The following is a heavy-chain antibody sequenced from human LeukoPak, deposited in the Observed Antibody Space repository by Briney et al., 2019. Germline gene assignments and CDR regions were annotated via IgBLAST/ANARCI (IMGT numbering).Heavy chain of an antibody. CDR1: GGSISSYY. CDR3: ARHVGYYDSSGYSSFDY. D-gene: IGHD3-22*01. V-gene: IGHV4-59*08. Sequence: SETLSLTCTVSGGSISSYYWSWIRQPPGKGLEWIGYIYYSGSTNYNPSLKSRATISVDTSKNQFSLKLSSVTAADTAVYYCARHVGYYDSSGYSSFDYWGQGTLVTVSS. CDR2: IYYSGST. J-gene: IGHJ4*02.